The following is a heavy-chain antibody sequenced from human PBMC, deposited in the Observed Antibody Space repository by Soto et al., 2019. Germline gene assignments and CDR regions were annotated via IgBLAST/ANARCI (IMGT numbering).Heavy chain of an antibody. D-gene: IGHD2-2*01. CDR3: ARVKGVVPAVNWFDP. CDR2: IIPVLGIA. Sequence: ASVKVSCKASGGTFSSYPISWVRQAPGQGLEWMGRIIPVLGIANYAQKFQGRVTITADKSTSTAYMELRSLRSDDTAVYYGARVKGVVPAVNWFDPWGQGTLVTVSS. V-gene: IGHV1-69*04. J-gene: IGHJ5*02. CDR1: GGTFSSYP.